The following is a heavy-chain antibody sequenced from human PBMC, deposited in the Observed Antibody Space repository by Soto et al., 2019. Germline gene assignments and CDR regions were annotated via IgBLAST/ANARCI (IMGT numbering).Heavy chain of an antibody. CDR1: GGTFSSYA. J-gene: IGHJ6*02. V-gene: IGHV1-69*06. Sequence: QVQLVQSGAEVKKPGSSVKVSCKASGGTFSSYAISWVRQAPGQGLEWMGGIIPIFGTANYAQKFQGRVTITEDKSTSTAYMELSSLRSEDTGVYYCARLAARLLCCSGMDVWGQGTTVTVSS. CDR3: ARLAARLLCCSGMDV. D-gene: IGHD6-6*01. CDR2: IIPIFGTA.